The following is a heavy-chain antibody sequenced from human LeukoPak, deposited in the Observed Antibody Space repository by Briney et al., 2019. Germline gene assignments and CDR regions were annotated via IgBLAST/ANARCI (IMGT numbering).Heavy chain of an antibody. V-gene: IGHV1-2*02. CDR1: GYTFTGYY. J-gene: IGHJ4*02. D-gene: IGHD2-2*01. CDR3: ARDNPVVPAARSDY. CDR2: INPNSGGT. Sequence: ASVKVSCKASGYTFTGYYMHWVRQAPGQGLEWMGWINPNSGGTNYAQKFQGRVTMTRDTSISTAYMELSSLRSEDTAVYYCARDNPVVPAARSDYWGQGTLVTVSS.